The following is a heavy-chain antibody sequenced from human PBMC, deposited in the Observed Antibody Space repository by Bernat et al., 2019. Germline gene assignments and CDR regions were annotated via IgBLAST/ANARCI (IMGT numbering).Heavy chain of an antibody. J-gene: IGHJ3*02. CDR1: GFTFSSYA. CDR3: AKVRSQWLVNSWRRAAFDI. D-gene: IGHD6-19*01. CDR2: ISGSGGST. Sequence: GGGLVQPGGSLRLSCAASGFTFSSYAMSWVRQAPGKGLEWVSAISGSGGSTYYADSVKGRFTISRDNSKNTLYLQMNSLRAEDTAVYYCAKVRSQWLVNSWRRAAFDIWGQGTMVTVSS. V-gene: IGHV3-23*01.